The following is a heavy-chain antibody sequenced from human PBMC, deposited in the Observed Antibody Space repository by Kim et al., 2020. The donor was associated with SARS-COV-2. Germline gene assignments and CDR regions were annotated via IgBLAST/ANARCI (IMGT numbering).Heavy chain of an antibody. CDR3: ATDSEGSGSYLDS. V-gene: IGHV3-30*14. D-gene: IGHD3-10*01. J-gene: IGHJ4*02. Sequence: GGSLRLSCAASGFYFSDRAMHWVRQAPGRGLEWVAVLSNDGSKSHYADSVKGRFTVSRDYSKYTMYLQMNRLRVEDTAVYYCATDSEGSGSYLDSWGQGTLVTVSS. CDR2: LSNDGSKS. CDR1: GFYFSDRA.